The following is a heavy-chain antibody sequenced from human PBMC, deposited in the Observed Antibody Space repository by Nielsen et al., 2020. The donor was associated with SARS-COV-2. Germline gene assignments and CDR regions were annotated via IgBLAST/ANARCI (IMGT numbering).Heavy chain of an antibody. CDR2: IYSSGSWT. D-gene: IGHD3-3*01. V-gene: IGHV3-21*01. Sequence: GESLKISCAASGLSLRSYTMHWVRQAPGKGLEWVSSIYSSGSWTNYADSVKGRFTISRDNAKNSLYLQMNSLRAEDTAVYYCATESTIFGVVINFAPDFWGQGTMVTVSS. J-gene: IGHJ3*01. CDR3: ATESTIFGVVINFAPDF. CDR1: GLSLRSYT.